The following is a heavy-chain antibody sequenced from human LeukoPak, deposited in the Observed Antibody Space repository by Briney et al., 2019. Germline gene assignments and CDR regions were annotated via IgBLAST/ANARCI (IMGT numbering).Heavy chain of an antibody. Sequence: GGSLRLSCAASGFTFSSYAMSWVRQAPGKGLEWVSAISSSGGSTYYADSVKGRFTISRDNSKNTLYVQMNSLRAEDTAVYYCAKAETRITMVRVDYWGQGTLVTVSS. D-gene: IGHD3-10*01. CDR3: AKAETRITMVRVDY. CDR2: ISSSGGST. J-gene: IGHJ4*02. V-gene: IGHV3-23*01. CDR1: GFTFSSYA.